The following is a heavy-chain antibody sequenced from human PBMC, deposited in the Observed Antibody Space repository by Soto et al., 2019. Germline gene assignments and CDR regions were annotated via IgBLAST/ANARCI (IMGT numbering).Heavy chain of an antibody. V-gene: IGHV1-18*01. Sequence: ASVKVSCKASGYTFTSYGISWVRQAPGQGLEWMGWISTYNGNTNFTQRLQGRVTMTTDTSTSTAYMELRSLRSDDTAVYYCARSKYCSSTSCYPNWFDPWGQGTLVTVSS. CDR2: ISTYNGNT. CDR1: GYTFTSYG. D-gene: IGHD2-2*01. J-gene: IGHJ5*02. CDR3: ARSKYCSSTSCYPNWFDP.